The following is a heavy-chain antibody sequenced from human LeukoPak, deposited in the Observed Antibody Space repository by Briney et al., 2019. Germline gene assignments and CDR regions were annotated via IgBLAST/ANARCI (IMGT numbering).Heavy chain of an antibody. J-gene: IGHJ6*03. CDR2: IYYSGST. V-gene: IGHV4-39*01. Sequence: PSETLSLTCTVSGGSISSSSYYWGWIRQPPGKGLEWIGSIYYSGSTYHNPSLKSRVTISVDTSKNQFSLKLSSVTAADTAVYYCARHRYYYRSGSYYGAPYYMDVWGKGTTVTISS. CDR3: ARHRYYYRSGSYYGAPYYMDV. CDR1: GGSISSSSYY. D-gene: IGHD3-10*01.